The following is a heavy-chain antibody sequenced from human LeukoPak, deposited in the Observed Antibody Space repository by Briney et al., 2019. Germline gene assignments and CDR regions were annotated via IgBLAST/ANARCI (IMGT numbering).Heavy chain of an antibody. CDR3: ARDGGIFGVVYNWFDP. J-gene: IGHJ5*02. CDR1: GFTFSSYA. D-gene: IGHD3-3*01. V-gene: IGHV3-30-3*01. Sequence: GGSLRLSCAASGFTFSSYAMHWVRQAPGKGLEWVAVISYDGSNKCYADSVKGRFTISRDNSKNTLYLQMNSLRAEDTAVYYCARDGGIFGVVYNWFDPWGQGTLVTVSS. CDR2: ISYDGSNK.